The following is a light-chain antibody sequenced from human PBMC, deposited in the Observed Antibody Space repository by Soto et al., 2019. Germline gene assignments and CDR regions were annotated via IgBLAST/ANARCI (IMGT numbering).Light chain of an antibody. CDR1: QSVSTY. Sequence: EIVLTQSPATLSLSPGERATLSCRASQSVSTYLVWYQQKPGQAPRLLIHDVFNWATGIPARFSGSGSGTDFTLTISSLEPEDFAVYYCHQRRDWPRTFGQGTKVEIK. CDR3: HQRRDWPRT. CDR2: DVF. J-gene: IGKJ1*01. V-gene: IGKV3-11*01.